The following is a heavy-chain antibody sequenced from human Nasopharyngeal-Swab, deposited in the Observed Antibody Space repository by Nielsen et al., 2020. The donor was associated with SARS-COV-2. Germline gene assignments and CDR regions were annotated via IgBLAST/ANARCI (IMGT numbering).Heavy chain of an antibody. CDR2: INHSGST. V-gene: IGHV4-34*01. J-gene: IGHJ4*02. CDR3: ARAPLTIFEYYFDY. D-gene: IGHD3-9*01. Sequence: SETLSPTCAVYGGSFSGYYWSWIRQPPGKGLEWIGEINHSGSTNYNPSLKSRVTISVDTSKNQFSLKLSSVTAADTAVYYCARAPLTIFEYYFDYWGQGTLVTVSS. CDR1: GGSFSGYY.